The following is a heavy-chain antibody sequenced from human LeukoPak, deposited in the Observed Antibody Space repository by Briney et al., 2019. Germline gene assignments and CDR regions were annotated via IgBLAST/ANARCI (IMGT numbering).Heavy chain of an antibody. J-gene: IGHJ5*02. CDR1: GGSISSYY. Sequence: SETLSLTCTVSGGSISSYYWGWIRQPPGKGLEWIGSIYYSGSTYYNPSLKSRVTISVDTSKNQFSLKLSSVTAADTAVCYCARHPPRYYDFWSGYHLNWFDPWGQGTLVTVSS. CDR2: IYYSGST. D-gene: IGHD3-3*01. CDR3: ARHPPRYYDFWSGYHLNWFDP. V-gene: IGHV4-39*01.